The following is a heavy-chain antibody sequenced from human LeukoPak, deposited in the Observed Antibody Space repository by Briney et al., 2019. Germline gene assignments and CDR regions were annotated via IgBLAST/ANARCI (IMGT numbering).Heavy chain of an antibody. J-gene: IGHJ4*02. CDR1: GFTFSSYG. CDR2: IWYDGSNK. D-gene: IGHD3-3*01. V-gene: IGHV3-33*01. Sequence: PGGSLRLSCAASGFTFSSYGMPWVRQAPGKGLEWVAVIWYDGSNKYYADSVKGRFTISRDNSKNTLYLQMNSLRAEDTAVYYCARGRHWGFLGFDYWGQGTLVTVSS. CDR3: ARGRHWGFLGFDY.